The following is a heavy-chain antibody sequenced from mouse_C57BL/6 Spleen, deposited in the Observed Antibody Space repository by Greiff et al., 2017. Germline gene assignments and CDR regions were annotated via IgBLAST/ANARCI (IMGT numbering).Heavy chain of an antibody. Sequence: EVKVEESGGGLVKPGGSLKLSCAASGFTFSDYGMHWVRQAPEKGLEWVAYISSGSSTIYYADTVKGRFTISRDNAKNTLFLQMTSLRSEDTAMYYCARRATPNWYFDVWGTGTTVTVSS. CDR2: ISSGSSTI. CDR3: ARRATPNWYFDV. D-gene: IGHD3-1*01. V-gene: IGHV5-17*01. CDR1: GFTFSDYG. J-gene: IGHJ1*03.